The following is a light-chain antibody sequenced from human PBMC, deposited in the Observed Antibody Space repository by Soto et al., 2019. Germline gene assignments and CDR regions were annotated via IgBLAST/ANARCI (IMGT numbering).Light chain of an antibody. Sequence: EIVLTQSPGTLSLSPGERATLSCRASQSVSNNYLAWYQQKPGQAPRLLIYGASTRATGIPDRFSGSGSGTDFTLPISRLEPEDFAVYYCQQYGNSPLTFGGGTKVEIK. V-gene: IGKV3-20*01. CDR3: QQYGNSPLT. CDR2: GAS. J-gene: IGKJ4*01. CDR1: QSVSNNY.